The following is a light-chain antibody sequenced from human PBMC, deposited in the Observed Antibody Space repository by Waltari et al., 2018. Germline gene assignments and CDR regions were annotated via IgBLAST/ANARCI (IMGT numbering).Light chain of an antibody. CDR3: FQGTHWPPYT. CDR1: QSLLHSNGYNY. CDR2: LGS. V-gene: IGKV2-28*01. Sequence: DIVMTQSPLSLPVTPGEPASIPCRSSQSLLHSNGYNYLDWYLQKPGQSPQLLIYLGSNRASGVPDRFSGSGSGTDFTLKISRVEAEDVGVYFCFQGTHWPPYTFGQGTKLEIK. J-gene: IGKJ2*01.